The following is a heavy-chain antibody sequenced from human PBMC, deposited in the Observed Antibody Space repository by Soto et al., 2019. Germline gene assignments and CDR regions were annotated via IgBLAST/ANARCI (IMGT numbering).Heavy chain of an antibody. CDR2: ITNDGTS. D-gene: IGHD5-12*01. CDR1: GFSLRNVW. CDR3: SHGYAQYFES. J-gene: IGHJ4*02. V-gene: IGHV3-15*07. Sequence: GGSLRLSCAVSGFSLRNVWMNWVRQAPGKGPEWVGLITNDGTSEYAAPVKGRFTISRDDSADTLYLQMQSLKAEDTAMYYCSHGYAQYFESWGPGTLVTVSS.